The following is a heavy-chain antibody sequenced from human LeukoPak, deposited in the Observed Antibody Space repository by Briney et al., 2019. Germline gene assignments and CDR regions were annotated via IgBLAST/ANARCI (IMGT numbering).Heavy chain of an antibody. J-gene: IGHJ5*02. Sequence: PGRSLRLTCAASGFTFSSYAMHAVRHAPGKGLEWVAVISYDGSNKYYADSVKGRFTISRDNSKNTLYLQMNSLRAEDTAVYYCARARYPGINWFDPWGQGTLVTVSS. D-gene: IGHD1-14*01. CDR2: ISYDGSNK. CDR1: GFTFSSYA. CDR3: ARARYPGINWFDP. V-gene: IGHV3-30-3*01.